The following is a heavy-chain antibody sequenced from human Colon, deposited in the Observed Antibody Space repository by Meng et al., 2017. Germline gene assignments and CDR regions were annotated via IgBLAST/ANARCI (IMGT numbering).Heavy chain of an antibody. Sequence: GQLGQAGAGVQKAGASVKVSCKASGYTFTAYHIHWVRQAPGQGLEWMGWMNPNSGDTFFAQKFQGRVTMTRDTSITTAYMELIRLTSDDTAVYYCARGSSGLIYWGQGTLVTVSS. J-gene: IGHJ4*02. CDR1: GYTFTAYH. CDR3: ARGSSGLIY. CDR2: MNPNSGDT. D-gene: IGHD3-22*01. V-gene: IGHV1-2*02.